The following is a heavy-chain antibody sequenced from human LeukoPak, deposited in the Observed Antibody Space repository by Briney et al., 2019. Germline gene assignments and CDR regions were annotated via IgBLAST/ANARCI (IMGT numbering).Heavy chain of an antibody. V-gene: IGHV4-38-2*01. D-gene: IGHD3-3*01. CDR1: GYSISSGYY. J-gene: IGHJ5*02. CDR3: ARLMDDFWSGYFTTFDP. Sequence: SETLSLTCAVSGYSISSGYYWGWIRQPPGKGLEWIGSMYHSGSTYYNPSLKSRVTISVDTSKNQFSLKLSSVTAADTAVYYCARLMDDFWSGYFTTFDPWGQGTLVTVSS. CDR2: MYHSGST.